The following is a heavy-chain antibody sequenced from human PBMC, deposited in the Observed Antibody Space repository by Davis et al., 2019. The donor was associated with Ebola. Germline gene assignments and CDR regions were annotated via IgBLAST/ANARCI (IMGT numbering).Heavy chain of an antibody. D-gene: IGHD3-10*01. Sequence: AASVKVSCKAPGYTFTSYGISWVRQAPGQGLEWMGWISAYNGNTNYAQKLQGRVTMTTDTSTSTAYMELRSLRSDDTAVYYCARLWFGELFMYGMDVWGQGTTVTVSS. CDR3: ARLWFGELFMYGMDV. CDR2: ISAYNGNT. J-gene: IGHJ6*02. V-gene: IGHV1-18*01. CDR1: GYTFTSYG.